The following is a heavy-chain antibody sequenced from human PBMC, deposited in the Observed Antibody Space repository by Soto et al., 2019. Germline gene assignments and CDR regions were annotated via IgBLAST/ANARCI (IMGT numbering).Heavy chain of an antibody. CDR1: GFTFSSYG. Sequence: GGSLRLSCAASGFTFSSYGMHWVRQAPGKGLEWVAVISYDGSNKYYADSVKGRFTISRDNSKNTLYLQMNSLRAEDTAVYYCAKEDSSGYSYGMDVWGQGTTVTVSS. CDR2: ISYDGSNK. V-gene: IGHV3-30*18. J-gene: IGHJ6*02. CDR3: AKEDSSGYSYGMDV. D-gene: IGHD3-22*01.